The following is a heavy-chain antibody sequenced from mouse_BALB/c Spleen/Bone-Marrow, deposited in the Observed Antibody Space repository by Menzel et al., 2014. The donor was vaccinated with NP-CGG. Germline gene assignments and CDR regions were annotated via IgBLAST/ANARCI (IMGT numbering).Heavy chain of an antibody. Sequence: VKLVESGPGLVAPSQSLSITRTVSGFSLTSYGVHWVRQPPGKGLEWLGVIWAGGSTNYNSAFMSRLSISKDNSKSQVFLKMNSLRTDDTAMYYCASPIYYDYPLFAYWGQGTLVTVSA. CDR1: GFSLTSYG. CDR3: ASPIYYDYPLFAY. CDR2: IWAGGST. J-gene: IGHJ3*01. D-gene: IGHD2-4*01. V-gene: IGHV2-9*02.